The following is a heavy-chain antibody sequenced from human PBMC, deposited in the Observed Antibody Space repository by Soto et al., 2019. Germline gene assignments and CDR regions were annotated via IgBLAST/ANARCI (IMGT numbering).Heavy chain of an antibody. Sequence: GESLKISCKASGYTFTNYWISWVRQMTGKGLEWMGRIDPRDSYTNYSPSFQGHVTISADKSISTAYLQWSSLKASDTAMYYCARQGGGDSELGFDPWGQGTLVTVSS. V-gene: IGHV5-10-1*01. CDR3: ARQGGGDSELGFDP. CDR2: IDPRDSYT. J-gene: IGHJ5*02. D-gene: IGHD2-21*02. CDR1: GYTFTNYW.